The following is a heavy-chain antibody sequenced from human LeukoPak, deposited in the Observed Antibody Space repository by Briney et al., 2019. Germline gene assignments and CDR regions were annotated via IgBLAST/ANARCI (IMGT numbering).Heavy chain of an antibody. CDR3: ARHRVNSSAGGFDI. V-gene: IGHV3-11*04. CDR1: GFTFSNYY. CDR2: IRSGGTSI. J-gene: IGHJ3*02. D-gene: IGHD2-15*01. Sequence: PGGSLRLSCAASGFTFSNYYMSWVRQAPGKGLEWVSYIRSGGTSIYYVDSVRGRFTISRDNAKNSLYLQMNSLRAEDTAVYYCARHRVNSSAGGFDIWGQGTMVTVSS.